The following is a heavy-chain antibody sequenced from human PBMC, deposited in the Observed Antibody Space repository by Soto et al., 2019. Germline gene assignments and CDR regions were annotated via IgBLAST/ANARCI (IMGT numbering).Heavy chain of an antibody. J-gene: IGHJ4*02. CDR2: IYHSGST. CDR1: GGSVSNDAYY. Sequence: QVQLQESGPGLVKPSETLSLTCIVSGGSVSNDAYYWSWIRQPPGKALEWIGYIYHSGSTYYNPSLKSRVTIYADTSANQFSLKVSSVPAADTAVYYCARLGIGWEFPFDYWGQGTLVNVSS. CDR3: ARLGIGWEFPFDY. D-gene: IGHD1-26*01. V-gene: IGHV4-61*08.